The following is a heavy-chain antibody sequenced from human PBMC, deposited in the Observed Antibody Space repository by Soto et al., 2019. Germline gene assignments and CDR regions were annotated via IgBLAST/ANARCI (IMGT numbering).Heavy chain of an antibody. CDR2: KNYSGCT. J-gene: IGHJ6*02. V-gene: IGHV4-39*01. CDR1: GGSISSGSCY. D-gene: IGHD3-10*01. CDR3: ARRTTMGRGVINNYYYYYGLDV. Sequence: SETLSRTCTVSGGSISSGSCYWGCIREAAGKGLEWIGSKNYSGCTYYNPSLKSRVTISVDTSKNQFSLKLSYVTAADTSLYHCARRTTMGRGVINNYYYYYGLDVWGQRPTVTVS.